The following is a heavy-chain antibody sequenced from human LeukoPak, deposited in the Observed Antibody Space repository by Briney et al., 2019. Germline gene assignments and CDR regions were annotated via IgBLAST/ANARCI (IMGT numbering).Heavy chain of an antibody. V-gene: IGHV3-30*18. J-gene: IGHJ4*02. CDR1: GFTFSTYA. Sequence: GGSLRLSCEASGFTFSTYAMHWVRQAPGKGLEWVSLISHDGSDKNYADSVKGRFTISRDNSNSTLYLQMDSLRGDDAAVYYCAKAVGSIRWSFDYWGQGTLVTVSS. D-gene: IGHD6-13*01. CDR3: AKAVGSIRWSFDY. CDR2: ISHDGSDK.